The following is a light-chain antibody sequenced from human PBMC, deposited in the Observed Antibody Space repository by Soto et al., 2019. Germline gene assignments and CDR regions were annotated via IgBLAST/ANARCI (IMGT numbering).Light chain of an antibody. V-gene: IGKV1-39*01. J-gene: IGKJ1*01. CDR3: QQSYDLPLT. CDR2: AAY. Sequence: DIQMNQSPSSLSASVGDTVTITCRASQSISSYLTWYQQKPGKAPKLLIYAAYNLQSGIPLRFSGRGSGTDFTLTISSLQPEDFAAYYCQQSYDLPLTFGQGTKVEIK. CDR1: QSISSY.